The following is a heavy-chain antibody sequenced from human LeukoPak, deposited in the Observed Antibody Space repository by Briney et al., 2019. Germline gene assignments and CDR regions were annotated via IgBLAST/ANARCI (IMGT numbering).Heavy chain of an antibody. J-gene: IGHJ4*02. Sequence: GGSLRLSCAASGFTVSSTYMTWVRQAPGKGLEWVSVIYSGGSTYYADSVKGRFTISRDNSKNTLYLQMNSLRAEDTAVYYCARVLYTALDYWGQGTLVTVSS. V-gene: IGHV3-53*01. CDR2: IYSGGST. CDR3: ARVLYTALDY. CDR1: GFTVSSTY. D-gene: IGHD5-18*01.